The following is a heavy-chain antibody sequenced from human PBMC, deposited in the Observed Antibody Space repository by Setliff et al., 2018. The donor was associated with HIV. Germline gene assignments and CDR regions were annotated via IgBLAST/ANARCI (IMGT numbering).Heavy chain of an antibody. J-gene: IGHJ6*03. CDR3: ARGWPNVGNIVGDYYYYYMDV. D-gene: IGHD1-26*01. CDR1: GGSFSGCY. V-gene: IGHV4-34*01. CDR2: INNSGST. Sequence: SETLSLTCAVYGGSFSGCYWTWIRQPPGKGLEWIGEINNSGSTNYSPSLKSRVTISVDTSKKQFSLKLSSVTAADTAVYYCARGWPNVGNIVGDYYYYYMDVWGKGTTVTVS.